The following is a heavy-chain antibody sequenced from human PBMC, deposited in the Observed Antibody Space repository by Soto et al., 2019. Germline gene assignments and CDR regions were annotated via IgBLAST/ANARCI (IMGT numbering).Heavy chain of an antibody. Sequence: QVHLVQSGAEVKKPGSSVRVSCQTSGYTFSNYAISWVRQAPGQGLEWMGWINTGSGYTNYAHDRVTMTKAASTYTAYLEVTSLRSYDTAIYYCARDRVYTGGSDADYCGQGTLVTVSS. J-gene: IGHJ4*02. D-gene: IGHD2-8*02. V-gene: IGHV1-18*01. CDR3: ARDRVYTGGSDADY. CDR2: INTGSGYT. CDR1: GYTFSNYA.